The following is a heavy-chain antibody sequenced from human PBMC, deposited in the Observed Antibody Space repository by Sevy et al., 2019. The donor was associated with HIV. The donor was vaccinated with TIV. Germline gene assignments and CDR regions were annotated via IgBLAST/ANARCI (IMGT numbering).Heavy chain of an antibody. CDR3: ARDPTFSSDTRGYYPFDS. V-gene: IGHV3-30*04. Sequence: GGSLRLSCSASGFTFSGYAMSWVRQAPGKGLEWVAVISYDGSNKHYAASVKGRFTISRDNSRNTLFLQMNSLRLDDTAVYYCARDPTFSSDTRGYYPFDSWGQGTLVTVSS. D-gene: IGHD3-22*01. J-gene: IGHJ4*02. CDR1: GFTFSGYA. CDR2: ISYDGSNK.